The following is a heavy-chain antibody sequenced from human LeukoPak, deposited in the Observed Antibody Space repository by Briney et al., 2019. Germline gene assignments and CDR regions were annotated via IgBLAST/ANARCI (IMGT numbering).Heavy chain of an antibody. CDR2: IYSGGST. V-gene: IGHV3-53*01. J-gene: IGHJ5*02. CDR3: ARDYYYDSSGPT. Sequence: GGSLRLSCAASGFTVSHNYMSWVRQAPGKGLEWVSVIYSGGSTYYADSVKGRFTISRDNSKNTLYLQMNSLRAEDTAVYYCARDYYYDSSGPTWGQGTLVTVSS. D-gene: IGHD3-22*01. CDR1: GFTVSHNY.